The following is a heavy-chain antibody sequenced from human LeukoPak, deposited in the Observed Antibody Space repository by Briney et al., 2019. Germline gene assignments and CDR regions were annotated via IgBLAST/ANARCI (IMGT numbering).Heavy chain of an antibody. D-gene: IGHD6-13*01. J-gene: IGHJ6*02. Sequence: GASVKVSCKASGYTLTSYYMHWVRQAPGQGLEWMGIINPSGGSTSYAQKFQGRVTMTRDTSTSTVYMELSSLRSEDTAVYYCAREPLIAAAGPRNQKPNSESAEGVDVWGQGATVTVSS. CDR1: GYTLTSYY. V-gene: IGHV1-46*01. CDR2: INPSGGST. CDR3: AREPLIAAAGPRNQKPNSESAEGVDV.